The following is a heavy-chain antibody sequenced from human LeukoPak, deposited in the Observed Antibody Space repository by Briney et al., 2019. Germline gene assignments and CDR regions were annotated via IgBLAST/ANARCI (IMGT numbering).Heavy chain of an antibody. CDR2: IYSGGST. J-gene: IGHJ4*02. Sequence: GGSLRLSCAASGFTVSSNYMSWVRQAPGKGLEWVSIIYSGGSTYYADSVKGRFTISRDNPKNTLYLQMNSLRAEDTAVYYCARGYGWAAPCDSWGQGTLVTVSS. D-gene: IGHD3-16*01. CDR3: ARGYGWAAPCDS. V-gene: IGHV3-66*01. CDR1: GFTVSSNY.